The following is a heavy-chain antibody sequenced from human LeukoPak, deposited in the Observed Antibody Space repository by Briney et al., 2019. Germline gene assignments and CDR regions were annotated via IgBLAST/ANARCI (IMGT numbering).Heavy chain of an antibody. Sequence: GSLSLSCAASGFTFSSYWMNWARQAPGKGLEWVASINHNGNVNYYVDSVKGRFTISRDNAKNSLYLQMSNLRAEDTAVYFCARGGGLDVWGQGATVTVSS. V-gene: IGHV3-7*03. D-gene: IGHD3-16*01. J-gene: IGHJ6*02. CDR2: INHNGNVN. CDR1: GFTFSSYW. CDR3: ARGGGLDV.